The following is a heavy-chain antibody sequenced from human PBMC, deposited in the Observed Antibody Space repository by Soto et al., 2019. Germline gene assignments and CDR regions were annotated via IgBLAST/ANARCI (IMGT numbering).Heavy chain of an antibody. J-gene: IGHJ4*02. CDR2: ISGSGGST. Sequence: GGSLRLSCAASGFTFRSYAMSWVRQAPGKGLEWVSGISGSGGSTYYADSVKGRFTISRDNSKNTLYLQMNSLRAEDTAVYYCALQYGSGILAYFDYWGQGTLVTVSS. CDR1: GFTFRSYA. CDR3: ALQYGSGILAYFDY. V-gene: IGHV3-23*01. D-gene: IGHD3-10*01.